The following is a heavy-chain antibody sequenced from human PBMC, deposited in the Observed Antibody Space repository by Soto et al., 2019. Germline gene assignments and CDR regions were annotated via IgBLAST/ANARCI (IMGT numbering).Heavy chain of an antibody. CDR1: GFTFSSYS. V-gene: IGHV3-21*01. CDR2: ISSSSSYI. J-gene: IGHJ4*02. Sequence: EVQLVESGGGLVKPGGSLRLSCAASGFTFSSYSMNWVRQAPGKGLEWVSSISSSSSYIYYADSVKGRFTISRDNAKNSLYLQMNSLRAEYTAVYYWARESRLLRGGVDYWGQGTLVTVSS. CDR3: ARESRLLRGGVDY. D-gene: IGHD2-15*01.